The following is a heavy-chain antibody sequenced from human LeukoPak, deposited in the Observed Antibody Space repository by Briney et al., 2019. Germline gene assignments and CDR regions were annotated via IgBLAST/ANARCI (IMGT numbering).Heavy chain of an antibody. Sequence: GGSLRLSCAASGFTFSDYYMNWIRQAPGKGLEWVANIKQDGSEKYYVDSVKGRFTISRDNAKNSLYLQMNSLRAEDTAVYYCARDKFGGTDYWGQGTLVTVSS. D-gene: IGHD3-16*01. V-gene: IGHV3-7*01. CDR2: IKQDGSEK. J-gene: IGHJ4*02. CDR1: GFTFSDYY. CDR3: ARDKFGGTDY.